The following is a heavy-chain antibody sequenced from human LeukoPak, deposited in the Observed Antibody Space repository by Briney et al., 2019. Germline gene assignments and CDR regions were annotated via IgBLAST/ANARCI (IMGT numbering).Heavy chain of an antibody. CDR2: ISSSGYTI. CDR1: GFTFSSHE. CDR3: ARAGYSGLTAFDY. J-gene: IGHJ4*02. D-gene: IGHD1-26*01. V-gene: IGHV3-48*03. Sequence: PGGSLRLSCAASGFTFSSHEMNWVRQSPGKGLEWVSYISSSGYTIYYADFVQGRFTISRDNAKNSLYLQMNSLRAEDTAVYYCARAGYSGLTAFDYWGQGTLVTVSS.